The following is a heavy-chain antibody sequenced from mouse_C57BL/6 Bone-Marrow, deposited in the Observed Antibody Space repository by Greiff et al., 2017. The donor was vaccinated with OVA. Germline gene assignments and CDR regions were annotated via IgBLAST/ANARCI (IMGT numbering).Heavy chain of an antibody. Sequence: VQLQQSGPELVKPGASVKISCKASGYSFTGYYMNWVKQSPEKSLEWIGEINPSTGGTTYNQKFKAKATLTVDKSSSTAYMQLKSLTSEDSAVYYCARTDYYGSSYVLWGQGTLVTVSA. V-gene: IGHV1-42*01. CDR3: ARTDYYGSSYVL. D-gene: IGHD1-1*01. J-gene: IGHJ3*01. CDR2: INPSTGGT. CDR1: GYSFTGYY.